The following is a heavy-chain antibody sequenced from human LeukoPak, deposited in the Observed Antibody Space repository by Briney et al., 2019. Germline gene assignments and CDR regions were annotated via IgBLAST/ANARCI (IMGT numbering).Heavy chain of an antibody. D-gene: IGHD1-26*01. Sequence: GEALKISCQGSGYSFTSSWIGWVRQMPAKGLEWMGSIYPCDSDNRSSPSFQGQVPISGGNAISTAHLQWSSLEASDTAMYYCARFSVGGTYYPNYWGQGTLVSVSS. V-gene: IGHV5-51*01. CDR3: ARFSVGGTYYPNY. CDR2: IYPCDSDN. J-gene: IGHJ4*02. CDR1: GYSFTSSW.